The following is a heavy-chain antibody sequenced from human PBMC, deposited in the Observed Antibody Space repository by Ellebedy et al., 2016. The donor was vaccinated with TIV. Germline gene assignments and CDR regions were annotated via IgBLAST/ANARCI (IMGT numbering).Heavy chain of an antibody. CDR2: INSDGSTT. CDR1: GFTFSSHW. V-gene: IGHV3-74*01. Sequence: GESLKISCAVSGFTFSSHWMHWVRQAPGKGLVWVSHINSDGSTTRHADSVKGRFTISRDNAKNTMYLQMNSLTAEDTAVYYCARGQVEDVVRGVSIDYWGQGTLVTVSS. J-gene: IGHJ4*02. CDR3: ARGQVEDVVRGVSIDY. D-gene: IGHD3-10*01.